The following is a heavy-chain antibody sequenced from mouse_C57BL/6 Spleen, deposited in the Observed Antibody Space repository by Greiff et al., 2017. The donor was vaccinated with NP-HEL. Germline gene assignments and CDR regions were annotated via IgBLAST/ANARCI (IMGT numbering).Heavy chain of an antibody. V-gene: IGHV1-64*01. J-gene: IGHJ2*01. Sequence: VQLQQSGAELVKPGASVKLSCKASGYTFTSYWMHWVKQRPGQGLEWIGMIHPNSGSTNYNEKFKSKATLTVDKSSSTAYVQLSSLTSVDSAVYYCARGGFITGGYFDYWGQGTTLTVSS. CDR3: ARGGFITGGYFDY. CDR1: GYTFTSYW. D-gene: IGHD1-1*01. CDR2: IHPNSGST.